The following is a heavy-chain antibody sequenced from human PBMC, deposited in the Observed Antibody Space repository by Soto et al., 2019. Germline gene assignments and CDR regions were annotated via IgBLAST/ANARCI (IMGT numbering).Heavy chain of an antibody. CDR1: GGSIRSSHW. J-gene: IGHJ5*02. CDR2: IYHSGST. CDR3: ARDKATVGGYNLYDP. Sequence: LSLTCTVSGGSIRSSHWWSWVRQPPGKGLERIGEIYHSGSTNLDPSFKSRVTLSVDKSKNQFSLKLTSVTAADTAVYYCARDKATVGGYNLYDPWGQGILVTVSS. V-gene: IGHV4-4*02. D-gene: IGHD3-16*01.